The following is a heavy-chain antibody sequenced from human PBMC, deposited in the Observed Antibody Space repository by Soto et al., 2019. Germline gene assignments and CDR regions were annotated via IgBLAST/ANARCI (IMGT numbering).Heavy chain of an antibody. CDR2: IYPGDSDT. J-gene: IGHJ6*02. V-gene: IGHV5-51*01. D-gene: IGHD3-10*01. CDR1: GYSFTSYW. CDR3: ARSPSGSYYMAHYYYYGMDV. Sequence: GESLKISCKGSGYSFTSYWIDWVRQMPGKGLEWMGIIYPGDSDTRYSPSFQGQVTISADKSISTAYLQWSSLKASDTAMYYCARSPSGSYYMAHYYYYGMDVWGQGTTVTVSS.